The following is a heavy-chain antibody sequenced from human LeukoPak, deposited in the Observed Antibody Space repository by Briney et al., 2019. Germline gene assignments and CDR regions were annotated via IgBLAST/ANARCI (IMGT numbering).Heavy chain of an antibody. J-gene: IGHJ4*02. CDR3: AKGLSMVRGLDY. Sequence: GGSLRLSCAASGFTFSSYAMSWVRQAPGKGLEWVSATSGSGGSTYYADSVKGRFTISRDNAKNSLYLQMDSLRAEDTALYYCAKGLSMVRGLDYWGQGTLVTVSS. CDR2: TSGSGGST. D-gene: IGHD3-10*01. CDR1: GFTFSSYA. V-gene: IGHV3-23*01.